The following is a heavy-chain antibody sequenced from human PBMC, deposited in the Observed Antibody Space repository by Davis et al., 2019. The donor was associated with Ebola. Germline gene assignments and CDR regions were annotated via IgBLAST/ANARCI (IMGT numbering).Heavy chain of an antibody. Sequence: GESLKISCAASGFTFSDYYMSWIRQAPGKGLEWVSYISSSSSYTNYADSVKGRFTISRDNAKNSLYLQMNSLRAEDTAVYYCASLEYSSSSRYFDYWGQGNLVTVSS. CDR3: ASLEYSSSSRYFDY. D-gene: IGHD6-6*01. CDR2: ISSSSSYT. CDR1: GFTFSDYY. V-gene: IGHV3-11*06. J-gene: IGHJ4*02.